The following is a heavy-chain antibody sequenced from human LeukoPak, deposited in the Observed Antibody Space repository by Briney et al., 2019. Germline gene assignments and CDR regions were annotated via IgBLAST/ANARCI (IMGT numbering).Heavy chain of an antibody. D-gene: IGHD1-20*01. V-gene: IGHV3-33*08. CDR1: GFTFSSYA. CDR3: ARDTFNYNSDY. J-gene: IGHJ4*02. Sequence: GGSLRLSCAASGFTFSSYAMSWVRQAPGKGLEWVAFIWSDGNNKYYADSVKGRFTISRDNSKNTLYLQMNSLRAEDTAVYYCARDTFNYNSDYWGQGTLVTVSS. CDR2: IWSDGNNK.